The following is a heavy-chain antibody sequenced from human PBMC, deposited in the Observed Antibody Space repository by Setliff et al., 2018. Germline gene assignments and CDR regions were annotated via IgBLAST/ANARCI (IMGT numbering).Heavy chain of an antibody. CDR3: ARAGYELGQYNWFDP. V-gene: IGHV4-38-2*01. CDR1: GYSISSAYY. Sequence: SETLSLTCAVSGYSISSAYYWGWIRQPPGKGLEWIGSIYHSGSTYYNPSLKSRVTISVDTSKNQFSLKLSSVTAADTAVYYCARAGYELGQYNWFDPWGQGTLVTVSS. D-gene: IGHD2-2*01. CDR2: IYHSGST. J-gene: IGHJ5*02.